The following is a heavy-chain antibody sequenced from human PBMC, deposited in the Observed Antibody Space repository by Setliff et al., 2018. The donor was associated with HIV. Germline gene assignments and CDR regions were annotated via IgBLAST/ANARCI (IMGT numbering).Heavy chain of an antibody. CDR2: INTVNGNT. D-gene: IGHD4-17*01. J-gene: IGHJ5*02. V-gene: IGHV1-3*04. Sequence: VASVKVSCKAPGYTFTRNAMHWVRQAPGQRLEWMGWINTVNGNTKYSQKFQGRVTITRDTSASTVYMELSSLRSGDTAVYYCARDLNSGDYPHWFDPWGQGTLVTVSS. CDR3: ARDLNSGDYPHWFDP. CDR1: GYTFTRNA.